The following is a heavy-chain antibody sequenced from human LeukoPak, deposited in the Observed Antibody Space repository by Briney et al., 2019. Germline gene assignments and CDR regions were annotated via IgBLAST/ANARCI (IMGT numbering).Heavy chain of an antibody. CDR2: ISGSGGST. J-gene: IGHJ4*02. CDR3: AKDRQGSSWRFPSFDY. D-gene: IGHD6-13*01. V-gene: IGHV3-23*01. CDR1: GFTFSSYA. Sequence: PGGSLRLSCAASGFTFSSYAMSWVRQAPGKGLEWVSAISGSGGSTYYADSVKGRFTISRDNSKNTLYLQMNSLRVEDTAVYYCAKDRQGSSWRFPSFDYWGQGTLVTVSS.